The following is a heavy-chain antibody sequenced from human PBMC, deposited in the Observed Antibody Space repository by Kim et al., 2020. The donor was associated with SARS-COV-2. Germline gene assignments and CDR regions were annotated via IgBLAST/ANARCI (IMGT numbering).Heavy chain of an antibody. CDR3: ARGLMGATVTTFDY. J-gene: IGHJ4*02. Sequence: SETLSLTCTVSGGSISSGGYYWSWIRQHPGKGLEWIGYIYYSGSTYYNPSLKSRVTISVDTSKNQFSLKLSSVTAADTAVYYCARGLMGATVTTFDYWGQGTLVTVPS. D-gene: IGHD4-17*01. V-gene: IGHV4-31*03. CDR1: GGSISSGGYY. CDR2: IYYSGST.